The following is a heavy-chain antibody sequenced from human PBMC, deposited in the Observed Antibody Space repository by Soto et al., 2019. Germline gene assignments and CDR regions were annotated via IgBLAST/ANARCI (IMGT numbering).Heavy chain of an antibody. D-gene: IGHD2-2*01. CDR3: ARDPPTVVPAAIADY. CDR1: GGTFSSYT. Sequence: QVQLVQSGAEVKKPGSSVKVSCKASGGTFSSYTISWVRQAPGQGLDGMGSIIPILGIANYAQKCQGRVTITADKYTSTAYMELSSLRSEDTAVYYCARDPPTVVPAAIADYWGQGTLVTVSS. J-gene: IGHJ4*02. CDR2: IIPILGIA. V-gene: IGHV1-69*08.